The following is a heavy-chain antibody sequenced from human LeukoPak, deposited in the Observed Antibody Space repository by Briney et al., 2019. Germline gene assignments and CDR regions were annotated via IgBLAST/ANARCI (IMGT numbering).Heavy chain of an antibody. CDR3: ARGYSFSQYSSGHNY. D-gene: IGHD3-22*01. J-gene: IGHJ4*02. V-gene: IGHV3-48*01. CDR1: GFTFSSYA. Sequence: PGGSLRLSCAASGFTFSSYAMSWVRQAPGKGLEWVSYITRSSTTIYYADSVKGRFTISRDNSKSTLYLQMNSLRAEDTAVYYCARGYSFSQYSSGHNYWGQGTLVTVSS. CDR2: ITRSSTTI.